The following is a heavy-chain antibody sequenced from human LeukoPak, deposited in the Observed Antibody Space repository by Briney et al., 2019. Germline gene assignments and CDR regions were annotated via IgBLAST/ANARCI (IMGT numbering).Heavy chain of an antibody. CDR2: ISYDGSNK. CDR3: AKVDYDSSGYYYWSTYYFDY. Sequence: GGSLRLSCAASGFTFSSYGMHWVRQAPGKGLEWVAVISYDGSNKYYADSVKGRCTISRDNSKNTLYLQMNSLRAEDTAVYYCAKVDYDSSGYYYWSTYYFDYWGQGTLVTVSS. J-gene: IGHJ4*02. D-gene: IGHD3-22*01. CDR1: GFTFSSYG. V-gene: IGHV3-30*18.